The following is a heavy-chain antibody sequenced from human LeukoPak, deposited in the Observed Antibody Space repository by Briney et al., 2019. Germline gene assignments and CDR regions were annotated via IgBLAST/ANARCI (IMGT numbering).Heavy chain of an antibody. Sequence: SETLSLTCAVSGYSISSGYYWGWIRQPPGKGLEWIGSIYHSGSTYYNPSLKSRVTISVDTSKNQFSLKLSSVAAADTAVYYCARQGGDYFDYWAREPWSPSPQ. CDR1: GYSISSGYY. D-gene: IGHD1-26*01. J-gene: IGHJ4*02. CDR3: ARQGGDYFDY. V-gene: IGHV4-38-2*01. CDR2: IYHSGST.